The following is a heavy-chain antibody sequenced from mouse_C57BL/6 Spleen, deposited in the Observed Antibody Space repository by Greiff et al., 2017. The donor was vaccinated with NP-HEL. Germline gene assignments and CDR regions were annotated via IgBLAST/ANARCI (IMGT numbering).Heavy chain of an antibody. J-gene: IGHJ4*01. V-gene: IGHV1-9*01. CDR3: ARQVITTVVEDYYAMDY. Sequence: VQLVESGAELMKPGASVKLSCKATGYTFTGYWIEWVKQRPGHGLEWIGEILPGSGSTNYNEKFKGKATFTADTSSNTAYMQLSSLTTEDSAIYYCARQVITTVVEDYYAMDYWGQGTSVTVSS. CDR1: GYTFTGYW. D-gene: IGHD1-1*01. CDR2: ILPGSGST.